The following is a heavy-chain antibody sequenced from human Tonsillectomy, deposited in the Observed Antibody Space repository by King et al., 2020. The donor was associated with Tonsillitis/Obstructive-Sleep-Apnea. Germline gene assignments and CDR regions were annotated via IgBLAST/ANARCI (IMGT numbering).Heavy chain of an antibody. V-gene: IGHV3-72*01. Sequence: VQLVESGGDLVQPGGSLRLSCAASGFTFSDHYMDWVHQAPGKGLEWVGRTRNKANSYSTEYAASVKGRFTISRDDSKNSLHLQMNSLKTEDTAVYYCAKSTNYYMDVWGKGTTVTVSS. CDR2: TRNKANSYST. CDR3: AKSTNYYMDV. D-gene: IGHD1-26*01. CDR1: GFTFSDHY. J-gene: IGHJ6*03.